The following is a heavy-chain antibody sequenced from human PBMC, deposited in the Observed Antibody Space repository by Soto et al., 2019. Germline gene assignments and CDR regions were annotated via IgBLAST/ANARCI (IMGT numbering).Heavy chain of an antibody. J-gene: IGHJ6*02. Sequence: QVQLVESGGGVVQPGRSLRLSCAASGFTFSSYGMHWVRQAPGKGLEWVAVIWYDGSNKYYADSVKGRFTISRDNSKNTLYLQMNSLRAEDTAVYYCARDLQQQLHYGMDVWGQGTTVTVSS. CDR1: GFTFSSYG. CDR2: IWYDGSNK. CDR3: ARDLQQQLHYGMDV. V-gene: IGHV3-33*01. D-gene: IGHD6-13*01.